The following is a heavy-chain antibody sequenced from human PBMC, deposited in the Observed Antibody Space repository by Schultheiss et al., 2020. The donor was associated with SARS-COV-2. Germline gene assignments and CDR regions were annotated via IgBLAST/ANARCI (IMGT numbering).Heavy chain of an antibody. V-gene: IGHV3-21*04. CDR3: AKDSTTYYYYYMDV. D-gene: IGHD4-11*01. CDR1: GFTFSSYD. Sequence: GGSLRLSCAASGFTFSSYDMHWVRQATGKGLEWVSSISSSSSYIYYADSVKGRFTISRDNAKNSLYLQMNSLRAEDTALYYCAKDSTTYYYYYMDVWGKGTTVTVSS. CDR2: ISSSSSYI. J-gene: IGHJ6*03.